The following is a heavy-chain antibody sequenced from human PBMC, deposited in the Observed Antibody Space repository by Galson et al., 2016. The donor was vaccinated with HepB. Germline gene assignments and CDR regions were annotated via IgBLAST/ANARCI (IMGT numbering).Heavy chain of an antibody. J-gene: IGHJ5*02. CDR3: ARENIAASGPTGNWFDP. D-gene: IGHD4-17*01. CDR2: IYYSGST. Sequence: TLSLTCTVSGGSIGSGGYYWSWIRQHPGKGLEWIGHIYYSGSTYYTPSLKTRITISVDTSKNQFSLNLNSVTAADTAVYYCARENIAASGPTGNWFDPWGQGTLVTVSS. CDR1: GGSIGSGGYY. V-gene: IGHV4-31*03.